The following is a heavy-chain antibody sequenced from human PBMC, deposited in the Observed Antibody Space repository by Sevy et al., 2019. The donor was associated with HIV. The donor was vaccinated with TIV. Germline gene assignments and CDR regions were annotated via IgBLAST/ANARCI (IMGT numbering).Heavy chain of an antibody. Sequence: GGSLRLSCAASGFTFSSYSMNWVRQAPGKGLEWVSYISSSSSTIYYADSVKGRFTISRDNAKNSLYLQMNSLGDEDTAVYYCARGYYDFWSGYYTPYYYYGMDVWGQGTTVTVSS. J-gene: IGHJ6*02. V-gene: IGHV3-48*02. CDR2: ISSSSSTI. CDR1: GFTFSSYS. D-gene: IGHD3-3*01. CDR3: ARGYYDFWSGYYTPYYYYGMDV.